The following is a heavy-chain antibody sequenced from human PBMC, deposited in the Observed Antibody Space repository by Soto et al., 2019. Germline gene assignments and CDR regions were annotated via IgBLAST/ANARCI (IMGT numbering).Heavy chain of an antibody. CDR1: GGSVTNRIYY. V-gene: IGHV4-39*01. CDR3: DRRSSSASFFDY. Sequence: PSETLSLTCTVSGGSVTNRIYYWGWIRQPPGKGLECIGTIYYSGSTYYNPSLKSRVTMSVDTSTNQFSLKLSSVTAADTGVYDCDRRSSSASFFDYLGQETLLTVSS. D-gene: IGHD6-19*01. J-gene: IGHJ4*02. CDR2: IYYSGST.